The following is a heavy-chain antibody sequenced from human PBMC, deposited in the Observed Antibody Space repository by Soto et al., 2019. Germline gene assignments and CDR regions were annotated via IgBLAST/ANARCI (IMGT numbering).Heavy chain of an antibody. CDR1: GFTFSSYA. Sequence: GSLRLSCAASGFTFSSYAMSWVRQAPGKGLEWVSAISGSGGSTYYADSVKGRFTISRDNSKNTLYLQMNSLRAEDTAVYYCATTGITMIVVVIPNDAFDIWGQGTMVTVSS. D-gene: IGHD3-22*01. J-gene: IGHJ3*02. V-gene: IGHV3-23*01. CDR2: ISGSGGST. CDR3: ATTGITMIVVVIPNDAFDI.